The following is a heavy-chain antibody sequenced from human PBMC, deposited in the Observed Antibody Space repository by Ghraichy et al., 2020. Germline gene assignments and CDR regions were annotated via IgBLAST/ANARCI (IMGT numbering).Heavy chain of an antibody. CDR3: ARGGYNYGSNPIDY. D-gene: IGHD5-18*01. CDR1: GFTFSSYD. Sequence: GGSLRLSCAASGFTFSSYDMTWVRQAPGKGLEWVANIKHDLSEKYYADSVKGRFTISRDNAKNSVYLQMNSLRPDDTALYYCARGGYNYGSNPIDYWGQGTLVTVSS. CDR2: IKHDLSEK. J-gene: IGHJ4*02. V-gene: IGHV3-7*04.